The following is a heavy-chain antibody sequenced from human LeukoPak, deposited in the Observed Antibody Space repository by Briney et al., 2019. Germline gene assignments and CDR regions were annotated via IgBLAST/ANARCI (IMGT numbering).Heavy chain of an antibody. CDR3: ARLGLQGGNSNDY. J-gene: IGHJ4*02. D-gene: IGHD4-23*01. V-gene: IGHV3-7*01. CDR1: GFTFSSYW. Sequence: GGSLRLSCEASGFTFSSYWMSWVRQAPGKGLEWVANIKEDGGEKNYVDSVKGRFTTSRDNAKNTLYLQMNSLRAEDTAVYYCARLGLQGGNSNDYWGQGTLVTVSS. CDR2: IKEDGGEK.